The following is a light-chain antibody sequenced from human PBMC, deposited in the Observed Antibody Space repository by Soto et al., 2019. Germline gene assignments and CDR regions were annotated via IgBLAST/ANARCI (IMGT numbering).Light chain of an antibody. CDR2: KAA. V-gene: IGKV1-5*03. CDR1: QSISTW. CDR3: QQYASYSNT. Sequence: DVQLTQSPSTLSASVGDRVTITCRASQSISTWLAWYQQKPGKAPKLLIYKAASLDSGVPSRVSGSGYGTEFTLTISSQQPDDFATYFCQQYASYSNTFGQGTKLEIK. J-gene: IGKJ2*01.